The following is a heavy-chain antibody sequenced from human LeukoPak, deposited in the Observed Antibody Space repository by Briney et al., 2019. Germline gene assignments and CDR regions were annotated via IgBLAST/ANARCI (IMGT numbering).Heavy chain of an antibody. CDR3: ARGSKLTPDY. Sequence: GASVKVSCKASGYIFTDNYMHWVRQAPGQELGWMGRINPNSGGTNYAQKFQGRVTMTRDTSISTAYTELSRLRSDDTAVYYCARGSKLTPDYWGQGTLVTVSS. J-gene: IGHJ4*02. CDR2: INPNSGGT. D-gene: IGHD1-7*01. V-gene: IGHV1/OR15-1*01. CDR1: GYIFTDNY.